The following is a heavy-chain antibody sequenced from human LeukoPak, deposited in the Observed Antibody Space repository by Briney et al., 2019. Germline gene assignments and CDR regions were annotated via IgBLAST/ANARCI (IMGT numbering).Heavy chain of an antibody. D-gene: IGHD3-10*02. J-gene: IGHJ6*04. V-gene: IGHV3-30*02. CDR2: IQADGGNK. CDR3: AELGITMIGGV. Sequence: GGSLRLSCAASGFTFRNSDMHWVRQAPGKGPEWVAFIQADGGNKYYADSVKGRFTISRDNARNTLYLQMNSLRAEDTAVYYCAELGITMIGGVWGKGTTVTISS. CDR1: GFTFRNSD.